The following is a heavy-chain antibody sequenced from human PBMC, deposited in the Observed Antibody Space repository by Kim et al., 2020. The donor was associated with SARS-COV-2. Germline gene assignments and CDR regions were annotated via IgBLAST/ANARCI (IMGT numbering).Heavy chain of an antibody. V-gene: IGHV4-39*07. CDR1: GGSISSSSYY. Sequence: SETLSLTCTVSGGSISSSSYYWGWIRQPPGKGLEWIGSIYYSGSTYYNPSLKSRVTISVDTSKNQFSLKLSSVTAADTAVYYCARVFGAGGDDAFDIWG. D-gene: IGHD1-26*01. CDR3: ARVFGAGGDDAFDI. J-gene: IGHJ3*02. CDR2: IYYSGST.